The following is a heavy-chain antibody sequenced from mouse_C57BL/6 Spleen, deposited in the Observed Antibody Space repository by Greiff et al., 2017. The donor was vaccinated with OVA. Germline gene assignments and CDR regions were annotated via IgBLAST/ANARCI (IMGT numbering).Heavy chain of an antibody. Sequence: QVQLQQSGAELAKPGASVKLSCKASGYTFTSYWMHWVKQRPGQGLEWIGYINPSSGYTKYNQKFKDKATVTADKSSSTAYMQLSSLTYEDSAVYYCASCYDYDGAWFAYWGQGTLVTVSA. CDR1: GYTFTSYW. J-gene: IGHJ3*01. CDR3: ASCYDYDGAWFAY. D-gene: IGHD2-4*01. CDR2: INPSSGYT. V-gene: IGHV1-7*01.